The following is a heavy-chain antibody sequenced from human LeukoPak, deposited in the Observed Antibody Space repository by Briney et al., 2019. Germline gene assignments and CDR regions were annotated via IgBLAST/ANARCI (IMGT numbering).Heavy chain of an antibody. D-gene: IGHD3-22*01. CDR3: ARGSYDSSDFEYFHH. Sequence: ASVKVSCKASGYTFTGNYMHWVRQAPGQGLEWMGWINPNSGGTNYAQKFQGRVTMTRDTSIGTAYMELNRLRSDDTAVYYCARGSYDSSDFEYFHHWGQGALVTVSS. J-gene: IGHJ1*01. V-gene: IGHV1-2*02. CDR1: GYTFTGNY. CDR2: INPNSGGT.